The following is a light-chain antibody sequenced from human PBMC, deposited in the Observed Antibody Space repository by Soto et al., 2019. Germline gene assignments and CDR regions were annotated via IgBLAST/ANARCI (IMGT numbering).Light chain of an antibody. CDR2: DAS. CDR1: QSISSW. J-gene: IGKJ2*01. V-gene: IGKV1-5*01. Sequence: DIQMTQSPSTLSASVGDRVTITCRASQSISSWLAWYQQKPGKAPKLLIYDASSLESGVPSRFSGSGSGTEFTLPISSLQPDDFETYYCQQYNSYPYTFGQGTKLQIK. CDR3: QQYNSYPYT.